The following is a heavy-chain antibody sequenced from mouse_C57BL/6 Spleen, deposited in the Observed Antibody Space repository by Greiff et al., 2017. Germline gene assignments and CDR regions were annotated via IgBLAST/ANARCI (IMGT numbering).Heavy chain of an antibody. V-gene: IGHV1-69*01. CDR2: IDPSDSYT. D-gene: IGHD1-3*01. CDR3: ARGPKVYFDY. J-gene: IGHJ2*01. CDR1: GYTFTSYW. Sequence: QVQLKQPGAELVMPGASVKLSCKASGYTFTSYWMHWVKQRPGQGLEWIGEIDPSDSYTNYNQKFKGKSTLTVDKSSSTAYMQLSSLTSEDSAVYYCARGPKVYFDYWGQGTTLTVSS.